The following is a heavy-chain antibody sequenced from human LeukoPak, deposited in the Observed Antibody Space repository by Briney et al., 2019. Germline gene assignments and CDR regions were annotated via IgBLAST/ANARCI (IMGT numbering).Heavy chain of an antibody. CDR1: GFTFSSYD. J-gene: IGHJ4*02. V-gene: IGHV3-13*01. CDR3: TRAPHGDYFDY. D-gene: IGHD4-17*01. CDR2: IDTGGDT. Sequence: PGGSLRLSCAASGFTFSSYDMHWVRQATGKGLEWVSAIDTGGDTYYAGSVKGRFTISRDNARNSLYLQMNSLRAGDTAVYYCTRAPHGDYFDYWGQGTLVTASS.